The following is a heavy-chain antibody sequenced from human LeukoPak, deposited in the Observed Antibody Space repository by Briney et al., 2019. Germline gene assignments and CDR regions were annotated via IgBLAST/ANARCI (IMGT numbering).Heavy chain of an antibody. CDR3: ARRRGPYLDY. J-gene: IGHJ4*02. CDR2: IYYSGST. Sequence: SETLSLTCTVSGDSISSSYWSWIRQPPGKGLEWIGYIYYSGSTNYNPSLKSGVTISVDTSKDHCSLKLSSVTAADTAGYYCARRRGPYLDYWGQGALVTVSS. CDR1: GDSISSSY. V-gene: IGHV4-59*08.